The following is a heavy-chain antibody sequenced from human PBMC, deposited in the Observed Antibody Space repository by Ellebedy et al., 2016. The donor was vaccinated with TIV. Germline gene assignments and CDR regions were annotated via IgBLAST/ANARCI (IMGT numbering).Heavy chain of an antibody. CDR2: SSAYNGNS. J-gene: IGHJ4*02. Sequence: ASVKVSCXASGYPFNTYGISWVRQAPGQGLEWMGWSSAYNGNSYYAQPFKGRVTFTTDTSMETAYMELTSLTSDDTAMYYCARERGYSFGTPAYWGQGTLIIVSS. V-gene: IGHV1-18*04. CDR3: ARERGYSFGTPAY. CDR1: GYPFNTYG. D-gene: IGHD5-18*01.